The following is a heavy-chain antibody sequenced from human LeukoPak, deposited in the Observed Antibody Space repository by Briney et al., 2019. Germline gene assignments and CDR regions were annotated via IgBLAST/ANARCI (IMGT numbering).Heavy chain of an antibody. CDR3: ASSGLILYYFDY. J-gene: IGHJ4*02. Sequence: GGSLRLSCAASGFTFSDYYMSWIRQAPGKGLEWVSYISSSGGTIYYADSVKGRFTISRDNAKNSLYLQMNSLRAEDTAVYYCASSGLILYYFDYWGQGTLVTVSS. D-gene: IGHD2-8*01. V-gene: IGHV3-11*04. CDR2: ISSSGGTI. CDR1: GFTFSDYY.